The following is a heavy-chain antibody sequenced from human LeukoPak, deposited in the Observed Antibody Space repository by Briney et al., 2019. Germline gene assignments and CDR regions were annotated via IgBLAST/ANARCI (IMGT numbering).Heavy chain of an antibody. J-gene: IGHJ6*02. Sequence: GGSLRLSCAASGFTFSSYAMSWVRQAPGKGLEWVSAISGSGGSTYYADSVKGRFTISRDIFQNTLYLQMNNLRAEDTAVYYCARVGSYYDMDVWGQGTTVTVSS. CDR1: GFTFSSYA. V-gene: IGHV3-23*01. D-gene: IGHD3-10*01. CDR2: ISGSGGST. CDR3: ARVGSYYDMDV.